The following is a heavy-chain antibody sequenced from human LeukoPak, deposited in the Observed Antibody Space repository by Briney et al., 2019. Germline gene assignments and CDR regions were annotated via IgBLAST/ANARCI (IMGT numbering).Heavy chain of an antibody. V-gene: IGHV5-51*01. CDR2: IYPGDSDT. Sequence: GESLQISCMGSGYSFTSYWIGWVRHMPGKGLEWMGIIYPGDSDTRYRPSFQGQVTISADKCISTAYLQWSSLKASDTVMYYCARPYSGYDGWFDPWGQGTLVTVSS. CDR1: GYSFTSYW. D-gene: IGHD5-12*01. CDR3: ARPYSGYDGWFDP. J-gene: IGHJ5*02.